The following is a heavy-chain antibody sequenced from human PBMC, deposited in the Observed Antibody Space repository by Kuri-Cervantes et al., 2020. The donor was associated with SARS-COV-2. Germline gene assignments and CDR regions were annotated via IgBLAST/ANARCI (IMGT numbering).Heavy chain of an antibody. J-gene: IGHJ4*02. CDR3: TRGIVVVVAAMGYFDY. D-gene: IGHD2-15*01. V-gene: IGHV1-18*04. Sequence: ASVKVSCKASGYTFTNYGISWVRQAPGQGLEWMGWINGYNDNTKYAQKLQGRVTMTTDTSTSTAYIELRSLRSDGTAVYYCTRGIVVVVAAMGYFDYWGQGTLVTVSS. CDR2: INGYNDNT. CDR1: GYTFTNYG.